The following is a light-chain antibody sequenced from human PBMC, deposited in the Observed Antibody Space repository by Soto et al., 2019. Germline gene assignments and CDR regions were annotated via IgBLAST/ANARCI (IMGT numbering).Light chain of an antibody. CDR3: SSYISSSTPYV. V-gene: IGLV2-14*03. CDR1: SSDIGGYNF. CDR2: GVS. Sequence: QSALTQPASVSGSPGHSITISCTGTSSDIGGYNFVSWYQHHPGKAPRLMIFGVSDRPSGVSDRFSGSKSGNTASLTISGLQAEDEADYYCSSYISSSTPYVFGTGTKLTVL. J-gene: IGLJ1*01.